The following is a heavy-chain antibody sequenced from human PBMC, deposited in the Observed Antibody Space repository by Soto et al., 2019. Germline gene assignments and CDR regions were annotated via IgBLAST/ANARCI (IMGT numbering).Heavy chain of an antibody. V-gene: IGHV4-39*07. D-gene: IGHD2-8*01. J-gene: IGHJ6*02. CDR3: ARGVVVLMVYAMGYYYGMDV. CDR1: GGSVTLTSYY. CDR2: VYYSGST. Sequence: SETLSLTCSVSGGSVTLTSYYWGWIRQPPGKGLEWIGNVYYSGSTNYNPSLKSRVTISVDTSKNQFSLKLSSVTAADTAVYYCARGVVVLMVYAMGYYYGMDVWGQGTTVTVSS.